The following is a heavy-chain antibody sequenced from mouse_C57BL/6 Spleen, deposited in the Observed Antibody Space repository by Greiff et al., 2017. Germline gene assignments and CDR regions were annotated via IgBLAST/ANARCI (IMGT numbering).Heavy chain of an antibody. Sequence: EVKLVESGEGLVKPGGSLKLSCAASGFTFSSYAMSWVRQTPEKRLEWVAYISSGGDYIYYADTVKGRFTISRDNARNTLYLQMSSLKSEDTAMYYCTRDRGYDGYSQFAYWGQGTLVTVSA. D-gene: IGHD2-3*01. CDR1: GFTFSSYA. CDR3: TRDRGYDGYSQFAY. CDR2: ISSGGDYI. J-gene: IGHJ3*01. V-gene: IGHV5-9-1*02.